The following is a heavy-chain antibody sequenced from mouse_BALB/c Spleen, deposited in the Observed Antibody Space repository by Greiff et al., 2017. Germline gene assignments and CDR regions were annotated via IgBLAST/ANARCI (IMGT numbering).Heavy chain of an antibody. V-gene: IGHV1-9*01. CDR3: ARSIYGYGAWFAY. J-gene: IGHJ3*01. CDR1: GYTFSSYW. Sequence: VQLQQSGAELMKPGASVKISCKATGYTFSSYWIEWVKQRPGHGLEWIGEILPGSGSTNYNEKFKGKATFTADTSSNTAYMQLSSLTSEDSAVYYCARSIYGYGAWFAYGGEGTLVTVSA. CDR2: ILPGSGST. D-gene: IGHD2-2*01.